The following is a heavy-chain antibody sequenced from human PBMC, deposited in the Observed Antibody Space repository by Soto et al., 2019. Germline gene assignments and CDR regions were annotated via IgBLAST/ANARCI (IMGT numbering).Heavy chain of an antibody. CDR3: ARVYRIQLPDY. J-gene: IGHJ4*02. CDR1: GFTFSDYY. CDR2: INSISDYT. V-gene: IGHV3-11*06. Sequence: QVQLVESGGGLVKPGGSLRLSCAASGFTFSDYYMTWIRQAPGKGLEWVSYINSISDYTNYADSVRGRFSISRDNANNSLYLQMNSLRAEDTAVYYCARVYRIQLPDYWGQGTLVTVCS. D-gene: IGHD5-18*01.